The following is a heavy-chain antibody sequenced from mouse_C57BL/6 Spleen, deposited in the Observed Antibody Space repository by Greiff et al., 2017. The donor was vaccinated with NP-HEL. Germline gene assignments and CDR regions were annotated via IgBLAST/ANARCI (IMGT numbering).Heavy chain of an antibody. V-gene: IGHV1-82*01. CDR1: GYAFSSSW. J-gene: IGHJ2*01. CDR3: ATLYEYDGYYFDY. D-gene: IGHD2-4*01. Sequence: VKLMESGPELVKPGASVKISCKASGYAFSSSWMNWVKQRPGKGLEWIGRIYPGDGDTNYNGKFKGKATLTADKSSSTAYMQLSSLTSEDSAVYFCATLYEYDGYYFDYWGQGTTLTVSS. CDR2: IYPGDGDT.